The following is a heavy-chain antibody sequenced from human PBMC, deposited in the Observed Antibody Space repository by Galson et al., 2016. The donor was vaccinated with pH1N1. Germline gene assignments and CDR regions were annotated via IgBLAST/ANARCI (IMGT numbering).Heavy chain of an antibody. CDR3: ARVTRGGSGFDF. CDR1: GYTFARFY. CDR2: IDPKSGNT. V-gene: IGHV1-2*02. J-gene: IGHJ4*02. D-gene: IGHD3-10*01. Sequence: SVKVSCKASGYTFARFYLHWVRQAPGQGLEWMGWIDPKSGNTHYAQKFQGRVNVTRDTSISTAYMRLSGLTYDDAAVYYCARVTRGGSGFDFWGQGTLVTVSS.